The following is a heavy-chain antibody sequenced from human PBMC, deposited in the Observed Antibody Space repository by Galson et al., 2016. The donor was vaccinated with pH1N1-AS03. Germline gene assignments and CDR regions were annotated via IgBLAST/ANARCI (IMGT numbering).Heavy chain of an antibody. V-gene: IGHV3-23*01. CDR3: AKASAAAGTRTFDY. CDR1: GFTFSSYA. CDR2: ISNSGGTT. D-gene: IGHD6-13*01. Sequence: SLRLSCAASGFTFSSYAMNWVRQAPGKGLEWVSAISNSGGTTYYADSVKGRFTLSRDNSKNTLYLQMNSLRAEDTAVYYCAKASAAAGTRTFDYWGQGTLVTVSS. J-gene: IGHJ4*02.